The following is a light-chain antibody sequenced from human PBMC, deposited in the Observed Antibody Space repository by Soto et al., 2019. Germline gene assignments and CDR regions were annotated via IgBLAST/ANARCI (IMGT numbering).Light chain of an antibody. J-gene: IGKJ1*01. CDR1: QSVSSY. Sequence: EIVLTQSPATLSLSPGERATLSCRASQSVSSYLAWYQQKPGQAPRLLIYDASNRATGIPARFSGSGSGTDFTLTISNLQPEDFAIYYCQQSYTILRTFGQGTKVEIK. CDR2: DAS. CDR3: QQSYTILRT. V-gene: IGKV3-11*01.